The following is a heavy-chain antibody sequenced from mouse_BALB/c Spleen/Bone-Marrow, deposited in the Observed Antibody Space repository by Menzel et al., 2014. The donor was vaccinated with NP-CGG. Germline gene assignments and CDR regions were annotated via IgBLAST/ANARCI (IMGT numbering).Heavy chain of an antibody. CDR3: ARGTGYYFDY. J-gene: IGHJ2*01. D-gene: IGHD3-3*01. Sequence: EVKFLESGPSLVKPSQTLSLTCSVTGDSITNAYWNWIRKFPGNKIDYMGYISYSGNTYYNPSLKSRISITRDTSKNQFYLQLNSVTTEDTATYFCARGTGYYFDYWGQGTTLTVSS. CDR1: GDSITNAY. V-gene: IGHV3-8*02. CDR2: ISYSGNT.